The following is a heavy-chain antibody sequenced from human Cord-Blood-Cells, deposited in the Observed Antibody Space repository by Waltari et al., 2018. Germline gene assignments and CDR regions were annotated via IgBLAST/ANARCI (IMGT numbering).Heavy chain of an antibody. Sequence: QVQLQQWGAGLLKPSETLSLTCAVYGGSFSGYYWSWIRQPPGKGLEWIGEINHSGSTNYTPSLKSRVTISVDTSKNQFSLKLSSVTAADTAVYYCDIKDFWSGYDYWGQGTLVTVSS. CDR2: INHSGST. J-gene: IGHJ4*02. CDR1: GGSFSGYY. D-gene: IGHD3-3*01. CDR3: DIKDFWSGYDY. V-gene: IGHV4-34*01.